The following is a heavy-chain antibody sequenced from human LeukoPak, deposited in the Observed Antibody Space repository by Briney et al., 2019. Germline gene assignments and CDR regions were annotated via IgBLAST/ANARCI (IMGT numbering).Heavy chain of an antibody. CDR2: ISAYNGNT. D-gene: IGHD3-22*01. CDR1: GYSFTSYG. CDR3: ERDLGRGLYYDSSGYYLD. Sequence: ASVKVSCKASGYSFTSYGISWVRQAPGQGLGWMGWISAYNGNTNYAQKLQGRVTIMTDTSTSTAYMSLRSLRSAATDVYYCERDLGRGLYYDSSGYYLDWGQGTLVTVSS. J-gene: IGHJ4*02. V-gene: IGHV1-18*01.